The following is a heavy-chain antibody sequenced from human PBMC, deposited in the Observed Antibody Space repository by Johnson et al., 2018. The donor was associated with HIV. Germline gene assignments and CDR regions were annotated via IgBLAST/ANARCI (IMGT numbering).Heavy chain of an antibody. Sequence: VQLVEFGGGLVKPGGSLRLSCAASGFTFSSYWMHWVRQGPGKGLVWVSRISGSDHSTYYADSVRGRFTISRDNAKNSLYLQMNSLRAEDTAVYYCARNGLIPAAKGVAFDIWGHGTTVTVSS. J-gene: IGHJ3*02. V-gene: IGHV3-74*02. CDR2: ISGSDHST. CDR3: ARNGLIPAAKGVAFDI. D-gene: IGHD2-2*01. CDR1: GFTFSSYW.